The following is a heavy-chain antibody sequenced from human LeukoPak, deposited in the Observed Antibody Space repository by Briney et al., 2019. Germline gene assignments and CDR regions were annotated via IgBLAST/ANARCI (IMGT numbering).Heavy chain of an antibody. CDR1: GYTFTDYY. J-gene: IGHJ5*02. D-gene: IGHD3-10*01. Sequence: ASVKVSCKASGYTFTDYYMHWVRQAPGQGLEWMGCINSNSCCKHYAQKFQGRVTMTRDTSISTAYMELSRLRSDDTAVYYCARLKAGTIQSHNYYGSGSPSIWFDPWGQGTLVTVSS. CDR2: INSNSCCK. CDR3: ARLKAGTIQSHNYYGSGSPSIWFDP. V-gene: IGHV1-2*02.